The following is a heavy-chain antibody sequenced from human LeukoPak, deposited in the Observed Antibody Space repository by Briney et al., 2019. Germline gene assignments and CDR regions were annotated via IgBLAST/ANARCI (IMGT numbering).Heavy chain of an antibody. D-gene: IGHD2-2*01. Sequence: GESLKISCKGSGYDFTTYWIGWVRQMPGQGLEWMGIIYPGDSDTRNSPSFQGQVTISADKSISTVYLQWSSLKASDTAMYYCARDGPVPATADAFDIWAKGQWSPSLQ. CDR1: GYDFTTYW. J-gene: IGHJ3*02. CDR2: IYPGDSDT. V-gene: IGHV5-51*01. CDR3: ARDGPVPATADAFDI.